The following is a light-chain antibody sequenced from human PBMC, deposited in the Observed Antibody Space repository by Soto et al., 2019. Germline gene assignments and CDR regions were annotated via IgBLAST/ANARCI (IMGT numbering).Light chain of an antibody. J-gene: IGLJ3*02. V-gene: IGLV2-23*01. CDR1: SSDVGSYNL. CDR3: CSYAGSSTWV. Sequence: QSVLTQPAAVSGSPGQSITISCTGTSSDVGSYNLVSWYQQHPGKAPKLMIYEGSKRPSGVSNRFSGSKSGITASLTISGLQAEDEADYYCCSYAGSSTWVFGGGTTLTVL. CDR2: EGS.